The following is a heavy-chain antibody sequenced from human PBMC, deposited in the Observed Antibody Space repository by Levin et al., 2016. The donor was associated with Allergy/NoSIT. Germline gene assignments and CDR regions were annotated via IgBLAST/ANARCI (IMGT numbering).Heavy chain of an antibody. CDR1: GFTFSSYW. Sequence: GESLKISCAASGFTFSSYWMHWVRQAPGKGLVWVSRINSDGSSTSYADSVKGRFTISRDNAKNTLYLQMNSLRAEDTAVYYCARVSGSYYRWFDPWGQGTLVTVSS. V-gene: IGHV3-74*01. CDR3: ARVSGSYYRWFDP. CDR2: INSDGSST. J-gene: IGHJ5*02. D-gene: IGHD1-26*01.